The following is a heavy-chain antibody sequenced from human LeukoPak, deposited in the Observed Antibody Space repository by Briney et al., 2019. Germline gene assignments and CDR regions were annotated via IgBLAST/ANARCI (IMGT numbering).Heavy chain of an antibody. CDR2: IIPIFGTA. CDR3: AREVRGVAYFDY. J-gene: IGHJ4*02. V-gene: IGHV1-69*13. CDR1: GGTSSSYA. Sequence: SVKVSCKASGGTSSSYAISWVRQAPGQGLEWMGGIIPIFGTANYAQKFQGRVTITADESTSTAYMELSSLRSEDTAVYYCAREVRGVAYFDYWGQGTLVTVSS. D-gene: IGHD3-10*01.